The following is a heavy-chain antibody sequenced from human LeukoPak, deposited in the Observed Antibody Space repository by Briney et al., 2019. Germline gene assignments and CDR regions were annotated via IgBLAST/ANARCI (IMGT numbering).Heavy chain of an antibody. V-gene: IGHV4-39*07. CDR2: IYYSGST. J-gene: IGHJ4*02. CDR1: GGSISSSSYY. D-gene: IGHD4-23*01. Sequence: SETLSLTCTVSGGSISSSSYYWGWIRQPPGKGLEWIGSIYYSGSTYYNPSLKSRVTISVDTSKNQFSLKLSSVTAADTAVYYCATHYGGKNFLGFGKPKGNYFDYWGQGTLVTVSS. CDR3: ATHYGGKNFLGFGKPKGNYFDY.